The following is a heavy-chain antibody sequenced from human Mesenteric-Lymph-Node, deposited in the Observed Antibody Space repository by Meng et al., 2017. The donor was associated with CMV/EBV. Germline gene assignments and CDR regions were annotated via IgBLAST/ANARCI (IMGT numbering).Heavy chain of an antibody. CDR3: TTGQGWYSPDY. CDR1: RFTLSGSP. D-gene: IGHD6-19*01. Sequence: GESLKISCVASRFTLSGSPLHWVRQASGKGLEWVGHIRSNGNTYATVYAASVKGRFTISRDDSENTAYLQMTTLKIEDTAVYYCTTGQGWYSPDYWGQGTLVTVSS. J-gene: IGHJ4*02. V-gene: IGHV3-73*01. CDR2: IRSNGNTYAT.